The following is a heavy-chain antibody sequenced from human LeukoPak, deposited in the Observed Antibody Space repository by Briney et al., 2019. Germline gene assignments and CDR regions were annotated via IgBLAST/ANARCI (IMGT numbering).Heavy chain of an antibody. J-gene: IGHJ4*02. CDR1: GFTFSSYG. CDR3: AKDRETYDFWSGYWED. Sequence: GGSLRLSCAASGFTFSSYGMHWVRQAPGKGLEWVAFIRYDGSNKYYADSVKGRFTISRDNSKITLYLQMNSLRAEDTAVYYCAKDRETYDFWSGYWEDWGQGTLVTVSS. V-gene: IGHV3-30*02. D-gene: IGHD3-3*01. CDR2: IRYDGSNK.